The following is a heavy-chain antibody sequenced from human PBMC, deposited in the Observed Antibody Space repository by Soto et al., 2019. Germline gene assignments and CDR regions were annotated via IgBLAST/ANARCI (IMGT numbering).Heavy chain of an antibody. Sequence: PGGSLRLSCAASGFTFSSYGMSWVRQAPGKGLEWVSGISGSGGSTYYADSVKGRFTISRDNSNNTLYLQMNSLRAEDTAVYYCAKRTTDWYNHXDSWGQGTLVTVPQ. D-gene: IGHD1-1*01. CDR1: GFTFSSYG. CDR2: ISGSGGST. J-gene: IGHJ4*02. V-gene: IGHV3-23*01. CDR3: AKRTTDWYNHXDS.